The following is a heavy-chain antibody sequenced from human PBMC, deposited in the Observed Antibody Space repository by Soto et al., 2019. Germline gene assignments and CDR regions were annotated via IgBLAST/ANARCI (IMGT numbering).Heavy chain of an antibody. CDR1: GYTFTGYY. Sequence: GASVKVSCKASGYTFTGYYMHWVRQAPGQGLEWMGWINPNSGGTNYAQKFQGWVTMTRDTSISTAYMELSRLRSDDTAVYYCARDRYYYDSSGYYNSRYFDFWGQGTLVTVSS. V-gene: IGHV1-2*04. CDR2: INPNSGGT. D-gene: IGHD3-22*01. J-gene: IGHJ4*02. CDR3: ARDRYYYDSSGYYNSRYFDF.